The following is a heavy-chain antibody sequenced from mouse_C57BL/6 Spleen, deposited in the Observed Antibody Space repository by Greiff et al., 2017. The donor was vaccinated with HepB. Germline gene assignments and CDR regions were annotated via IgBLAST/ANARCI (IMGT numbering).Heavy chain of an antibody. D-gene: IGHD2-4*01. J-gene: IGHJ4*01. CDR2: IDPSDSYT. CDR1: GYTFTSYW. CDR3: ARGDDYDGTVYYYAMDY. Sequence: QVQLQQPGAELVRPGTSVKLSCKASGYTFTSYWMHWVKQRPGQGLEWIGVIDPSDSYTNYNQKFKGKATLTVDTSSSTAYMQLSSLTSEDSAVYYCARGDDYDGTVYYYAMDYWGQGTAVTVSS. V-gene: IGHV1-59*01.